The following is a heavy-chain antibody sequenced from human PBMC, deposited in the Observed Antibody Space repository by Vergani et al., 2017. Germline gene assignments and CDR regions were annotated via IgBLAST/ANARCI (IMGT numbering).Heavy chain of an antibody. D-gene: IGHD2-21*02. V-gene: IGHV3-30*02. Sequence: VQLVESGGGLVQPGGSLRLSCAASGFTFSNFGMHWIRQAPGKGLEWLAYIGKDGINTRYRDAVKGRFTVSRDNSKDILYLQMDSLRSEDTELYYCAKYLRDSTDGLPDSWGTGTLVIVSS. CDR1: GFTFSNFG. CDR3: AKYLRDSTDGLPDS. CDR2: IGKDGINT. J-gene: IGHJ4*02.